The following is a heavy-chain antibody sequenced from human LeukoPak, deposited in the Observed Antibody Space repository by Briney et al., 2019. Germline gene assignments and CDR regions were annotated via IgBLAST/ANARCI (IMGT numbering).Heavy chain of an antibody. CDR1: GFTFSSYG. J-gene: IGHJ4*02. D-gene: IGHD6-19*01. Sequence: PGGSLRLSCAASGFTFSSYGMHWVRQAPGKGLEWVSTISGSGGSTYYADSLKGRFTISRDNSKNTLYVQMDSLRPEDTAVYYCAKDAYLAVAGNYFEYWGQGTLVTVSS. CDR3: AKDAYLAVAGNYFEY. V-gene: IGHV3-23*01. CDR2: ISGSGGST.